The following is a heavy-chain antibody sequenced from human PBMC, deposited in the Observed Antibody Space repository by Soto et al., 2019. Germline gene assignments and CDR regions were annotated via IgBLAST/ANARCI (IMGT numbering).Heavy chain of an antibody. CDR1: GYTFTSYG. D-gene: IGHD1-1*01. Sequence: QVHLVQSGAEVKKPGASVKVSCKCSGYTFTSYGITWVRQAPGQGLEWMGWISAHNGNTNYAQKPQGRVTVTRDTSTSTAYMELRSLRSDDTAVYYGARGRYGDYWGQGALVTVSS. J-gene: IGHJ4*02. V-gene: IGHV1-18*01. CDR3: ARGRYGDY. CDR2: ISAHNGNT.